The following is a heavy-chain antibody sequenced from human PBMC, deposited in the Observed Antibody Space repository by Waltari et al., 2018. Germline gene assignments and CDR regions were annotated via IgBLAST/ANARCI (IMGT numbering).Heavy chain of an antibody. CDR3: ARDVGWPGGGYYYYYGMDV. Sequence: EVQLVESGGGLIQPGGSLRLSCAASGFTVSSNYMSWVRKAPGKGLEWVSVIYSGGSTYYADSVKGRFTISRDNSKNTLYLQMNSLRAEDTAVYYGARDVGWPGGGYYYYYGMDVWGQGTTVTVSS. V-gene: IGHV3-53*01. D-gene: IGHD2-15*01. CDR2: IYSGGST. J-gene: IGHJ6*02. CDR1: GFTVSSNY.